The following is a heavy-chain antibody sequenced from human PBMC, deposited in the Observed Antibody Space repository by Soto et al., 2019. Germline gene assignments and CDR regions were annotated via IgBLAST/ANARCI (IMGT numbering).Heavy chain of an antibody. D-gene: IGHD3-16*02. CDR3: AKEKDYDFNWGSDRFTSHY. CDR1: GFTFRTYA. J-gene: IGHJ4*02. Sequence: GGSLRLSCTASGFTFRTYAMTWFRQAPGKGLEWVSAISGSAGTFYATSVKGRLTISRDNSRSTVYLQMHSLRAEDSAIYYCAKEKDYDFNWGSDRFTSHYWGRGTLVTVSS. CDR2: ISGSAGT. V-gene: IGHV3-23*01.